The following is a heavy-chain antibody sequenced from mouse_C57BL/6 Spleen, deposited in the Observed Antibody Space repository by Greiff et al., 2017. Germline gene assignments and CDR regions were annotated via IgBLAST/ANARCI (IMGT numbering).Heavy chain of an antibody. D-gene: IGHD1-1*01. CDR2: ISYDGSN. V-gene: IGHV3-6*01. J-gene: IGHJ2*01. CDR3: ARRIFYGNSPYYFDY. CDR1: GYSITSGYY. Sequence: EVHLVESGPGLVKPSQSLSLTCSVTGYSITSGYYWNWIRQFPGNKLEWMGYISYDGSNNYNPSLKNRISITRDTSKNQFFLKLNSVTTEDTATYYCARRIFYGNSPYYFDYWGQGTTLTVSS.